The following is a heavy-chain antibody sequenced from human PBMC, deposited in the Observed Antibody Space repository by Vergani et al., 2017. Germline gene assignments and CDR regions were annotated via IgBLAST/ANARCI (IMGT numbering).Heavy chain of an antibody. V-gene: IGHV1-2*04. D-gene: IGHD3-22*01. Sequence: QVQLVQSGAEVKKPGASVKVSCKASGYTFTGYYMNWVRQAPGQGLEWMGWINPNSGGTNYAQKFQGWVTMTRDTSISTAYMELSRLRSDDTAVYYCAREIGYYDSSGYADAFDIWGQGTMVTVSS. CDR1: GYTFTGYY. CDR2: INPNSGGT. J-gene: IGHJ3*02. CDR3: AREIGYYDSSGYADAFDI.